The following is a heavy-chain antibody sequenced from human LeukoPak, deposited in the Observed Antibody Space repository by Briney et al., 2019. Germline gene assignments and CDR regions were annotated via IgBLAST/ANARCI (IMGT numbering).Heavy chain of an antibody. CDR2: ISYDGSNK. CDR3: AKVGGVAVAGDFDY. V-gene: IGHV3-30*18. Sequence: GWSLRLSCAASGFTFSSYGTHWVRQAPGKGLEWVAVISYDGSNKYYADSVKGRFTISRDNSKNTLYLQMNSLRAEDTAVYYCAKVGGVAVAGDFDYWGQGTLVTVSS. D-gene: IGHD6-19*01. J-gene: IGHJ4*02. CDR1: GFTFSSYG.